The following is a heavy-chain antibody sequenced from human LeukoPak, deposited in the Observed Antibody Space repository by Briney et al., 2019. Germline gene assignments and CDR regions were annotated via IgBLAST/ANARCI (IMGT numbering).Heavy chain of an antibody. Sequence: SGTLSLTCAVSGGSISSSNWWSWVRQPPGEGLEWIGEIYHSGSTNYNPSLKSRVTISVDKSKNQFSLKLSSVTAADTAVYYCATYDYGGNSDAFDIWGQGTMVTVSS. D-gene: IGHD4-23*01. V-gene: IGHV4-4*02. CDR3: ATYDYGGNSDAFDI. J-gene: IGHJ3*02. CDR2: IYHSGST. CDR1: GGSISSSNW.